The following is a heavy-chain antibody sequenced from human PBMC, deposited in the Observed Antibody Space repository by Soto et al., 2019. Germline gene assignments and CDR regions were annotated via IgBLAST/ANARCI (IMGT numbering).Heavy chain of an antibody. CDR2: IYYSGRT. V-gene: IGHV4-39*01. J-gene: IGHJ4*02. CDR1: GGSVSTSFFY. D-gene: IGHD6-19*01. CDR3: ARVVAGSGWYYFDY. Sequence: QLQLQESGPGLVKPSETLSLTCTVSGGSVSTSFFYWDWIRQPPGKELEWIGTIYYSGRTYYNPSLKSRVTISVDTSKNQFSLKMSSVTAADTAVYYCARVVAGSGWYYFDYWGQGTLVTVSS.